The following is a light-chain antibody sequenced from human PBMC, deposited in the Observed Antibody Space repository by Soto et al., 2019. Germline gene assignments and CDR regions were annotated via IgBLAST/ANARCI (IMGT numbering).Light chain of an antibody. CDR1: QSVSSN. V-gene: IGKV3-15*01. J-gene: IGKJ1*01. CDR2: GAS. CDR3: QQYNNWPRGT. Sequence: EIVMTKSPATLSVAPGERATISYRASQSVSSNLAWYQQKPGQAPRLLIYGASTRATGIPARFSGSGSGTEFTLTISSLQSEDFAVYYCQQYNNWPRGTLGQGTKV.